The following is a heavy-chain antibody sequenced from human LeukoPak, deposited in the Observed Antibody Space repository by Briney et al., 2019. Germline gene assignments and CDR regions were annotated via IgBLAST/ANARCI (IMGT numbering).Heavy chain of an antibody. CDR3: AGEDNSSGYRPFDI. CDR2: INPNNGGT. V-gene: IGHV1-2*06. D-gene: IGHD3-22*01. CDR1: GYTFSGYY. Sequence: ASVKVSCKASGYTFSGYYILWVRQAPGQGLEWMGRINPNNGGTNYAQKFQGRVTMTRDMSMSTAYMELSRLRSDDTAVYYCAGEDNSSGYRPFDIWGQGTMVTVPS. J-gene: IGHJ3*02.